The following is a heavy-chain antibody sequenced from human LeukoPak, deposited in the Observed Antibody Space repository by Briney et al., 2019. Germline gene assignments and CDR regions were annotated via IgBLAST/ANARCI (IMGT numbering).Heavy chain of an antibody. Sequence: GGSVKVSCKASGYTFTSYYMHWVRQAPGQGLDGMGIINPSGGRASFAQNFQGRVTMTRDTSESTLYMELSSLRSEDKAVYYCARDTKGPGGSSYWYFDLWGSGTLVTVSS. CDR1: GYTFTSYY. CDR2: INPSGGRA. J-gene: IGHJ2*01. CDR3: ARDTKGPGGSSYWYFDL. V-gene: IGHV1-46*01. D-gene: IGHD3-16*01.